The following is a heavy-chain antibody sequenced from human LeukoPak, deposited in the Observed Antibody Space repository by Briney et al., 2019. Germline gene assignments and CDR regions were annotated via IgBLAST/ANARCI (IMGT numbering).Heavy chain of an antibody. V-gene: IGHV1-2*02. D-gene: IGHD1-26*01. CDR2: INPDSGDT. CDR1: GYTFTGYY. Sequence: ASVKVSCKASGYTFTGYYIHWVRQAPGQGLEWMGWINPDSGDTNYAQEFQGRVTMTRDTSISTAYMELSRLRSDDTAVYYCALRGSGNYYYYSYYMDVWGKGTTVTVSS. J-gene: IGHJ6*03. CDR3: ALRGSGNYYYYSYYMDV.